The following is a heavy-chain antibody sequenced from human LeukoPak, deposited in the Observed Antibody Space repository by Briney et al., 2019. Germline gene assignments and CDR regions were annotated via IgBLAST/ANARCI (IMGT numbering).Heavy chain of an antibody. J-gene: IGHJ4*02. V-gene: IGHV3-11*01. CDR2: ISSSGSTI. D-gene: IGHD3-3*01. Sequence: PGGSLRLSCAASGFTFSDYYMSWIRQAPGKGLEWVSYISSSGSTIYYADSVKGRFTISRDNAKNSLYLQMNSLRAEDTAVYYCPRAKTYYDFWSGYSTHWYFDYWGQGTLVTVSS. CDR3: PRAKTYYDFWSGYSTHWYFDY. CDR1: GFTFSDYY.